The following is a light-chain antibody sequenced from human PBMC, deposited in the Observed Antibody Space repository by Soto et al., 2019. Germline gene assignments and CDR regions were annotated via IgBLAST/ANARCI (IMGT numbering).Light chain of an antibody. CDR2: DTS. Sequence: QAVVTQEPSLTVSPGGTVTLTCASSTGAVTSRHYPYWFQQKPVQVPRALIYDTSNKHSWTPARFSGSLLGGIPALNLSGAQHEEEADYSCSLSYSGVRVLGGGTKLTVL. V-gene: IGLV7-46*01. J-gene: IGLJ3*02. CDR3: SLSYSGVRV. CDR1: TGAVTSRHY.